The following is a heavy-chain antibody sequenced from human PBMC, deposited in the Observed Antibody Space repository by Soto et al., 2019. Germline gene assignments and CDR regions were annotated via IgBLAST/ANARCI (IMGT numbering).Heavy chain of an antibody. D-gene: IGHD1-26*01. Sequence: EVQLVESGGGLVQPGGSLRLSCAASGFTVSSNYMSWVRQAPGKGLEWVSVIYSGGSTYYADSVKGRFTISRDNSKDTLYLQMNSLRAEDTAVYYCARESGSYPFDYWGQGTLVTVSS. CDR3: ARESGSYPFDY. J-gene: IGHJ4*02. CDR2: IYSGGST. V-gene: IGHV3-66*01. CDR1: GFTVSSNY.